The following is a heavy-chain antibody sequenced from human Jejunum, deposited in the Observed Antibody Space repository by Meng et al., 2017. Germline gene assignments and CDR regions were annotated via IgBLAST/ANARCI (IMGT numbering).Heavy chain of an antibody. Sequence: GGSLRLSCTASGFIFSDNWMTWVRQAPGKGLEWVANIKEDGSEKYYVDSVKGRFTISRDSAKRSLYLQMNSLRAEDTAVYYCARGGIGYCTTTSCYVVGNDAFDIWGQGTTVTVSS. CDR1: GFIFSDNW. D-gene: IGHD2-2*01. CDR2: IKEDGSEK. CDR3: ARGGIGYCTTTSCYVVGNDAFDI. V-gene: IGHV3-7*01. J-gene: IGHJ3*02.